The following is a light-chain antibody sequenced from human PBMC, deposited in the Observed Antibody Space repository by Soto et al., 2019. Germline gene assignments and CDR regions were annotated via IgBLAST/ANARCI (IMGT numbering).Light chain of an antibody. J-gene: IGLJ1*01. CDR3: NSYREDHPRFYV. CDR1: HSDIGNYNY. CDR2: DGG. Sequence: QSALTQPASVSGSPGHSITISCTRTHSDIGNYNYVSWYQHLPGNAPKLMIYDGGSRPSGVSSRFSCSKSGNTASLAISGLQAEDEADYYRNSYREDHPRFYVFGTGTKLTVL. V-gene: IGLV2-14*03.